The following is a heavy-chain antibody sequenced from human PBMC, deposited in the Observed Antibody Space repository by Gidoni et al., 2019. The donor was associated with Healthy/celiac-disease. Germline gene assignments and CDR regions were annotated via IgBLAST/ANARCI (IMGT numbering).Heavy chain of an antibody. J-gene: IGHJ4*02. CDR3: ARLLRTAYYFDY. D-gene: IGHD1-26*01. CDR2: IYYSGST. V-gene: IGHV4-59*01. Sequence: LEWIGYIYYSGSTNYNPSLKSRVTISVDTSKNQFSLKLSSVTAADTAVYYCARLLRTAYYFDYWGQGTLVTVSS.